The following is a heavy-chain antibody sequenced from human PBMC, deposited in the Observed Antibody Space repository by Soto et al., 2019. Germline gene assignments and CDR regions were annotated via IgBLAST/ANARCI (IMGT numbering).Heavy chain of an antibody. J-gene: IGHJ6*02. CDR1: GFTFSSYD. CDR2: ISRSVSTI. CDR3: ARGSQKGYYYGMDV. D-gene: IGHD2-15*01. V-gene: IGHV3-48*03. Sequence: XGSLRLSCAAAGFTFSSYDMNWVRQAPGKGLEWVSYISRSVSTIYYADSVKGRFTISRDNAKNSLYLQMNGLRAEDTAVYYCARGSQKGYYYGMDVWGQGTTVTVSS.